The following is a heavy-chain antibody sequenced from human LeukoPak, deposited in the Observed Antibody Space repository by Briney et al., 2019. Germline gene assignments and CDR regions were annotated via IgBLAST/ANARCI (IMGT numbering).Heavy chain of an antibody. D-gene: IGHD2-2*01. Sequence: ASVKVSCKASGYTFTGYYMHWVRQAPGQGLEWMGRINPNSGGTNYAQKFQGRVTMTRDTSISTAYMELGRLRSDDTAVYYCATNVGDCSSTSCYSGIWFDPWGQGTLVTVSS. V-gene: IGHV1-2*06. CDR3: ATNVGDCSSTSCYSGIWFDP. CDR1: GYTFTGYY. CDR2: INPNSGGT. J-gene: IGHJ5*02.